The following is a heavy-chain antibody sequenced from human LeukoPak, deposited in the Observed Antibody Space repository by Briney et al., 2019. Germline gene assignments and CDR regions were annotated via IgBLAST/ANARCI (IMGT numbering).Heavy chain of an antibody. Sequence: GGSLRLSCAASGFTFSNYALHWVRQAPGKGLEWVAVISYDDTNKYYVDSVRGRFTISRDNAKNSLYLQMNSLRAEDTAVYYCTRDHHRRHYDSQARNTFDIWGQGTMVTVSS. J-gene: IGHJ3*02. V-gene: IGHV3-30*04. D-gene: IGHD3-22*01. CDR2: ISYDDTNK. CDR1: GFTFSNYA. CDR3: TRDHHRRHYDSQARNTFDI.